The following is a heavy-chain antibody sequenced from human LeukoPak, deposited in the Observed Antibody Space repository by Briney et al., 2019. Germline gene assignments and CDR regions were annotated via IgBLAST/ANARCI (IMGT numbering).Heavy chain of an antibody. Sequence: GGSLRLSCAACGFTFSSYWMSWVRQAPGKGLEWVANIKQDGSEKYYVDSVKGRFTISRDNAKNSLYLQMNSLRAEDTAVYYCARESYYYGSGSTAWGQGTLVTVSS. CDR3: ARESYYYGSGSTA. V-gene: IGHV3-7*01. CDR2: IKQDGSEK. D-gene: IGHD3-10*01. CDR1: GFTFSSYW. J-gene: IGHJ5*02.